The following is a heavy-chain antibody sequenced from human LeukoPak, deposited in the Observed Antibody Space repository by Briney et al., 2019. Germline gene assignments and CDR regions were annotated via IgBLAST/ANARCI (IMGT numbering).Heavy chain of an antibody. CDR1: GGSISNYY. D-gene: IGHD2-2*01. V-gene: IGHV4-4*07. CDR3: ARGRYCSATICSGGDAFDI. Sequence: KPSETLSLTCTVSGGSISNYYWSWLRQPAGKGLEWIGRIYTSASTNYNPSLKSRVTLSVDASENQFSLRLSSLTAADTAVYYCARGRYCSATICSGGDAFDIWGQGTVVTVSS. CDR2: IYTSAST. J-gene: IGHJ3*02.